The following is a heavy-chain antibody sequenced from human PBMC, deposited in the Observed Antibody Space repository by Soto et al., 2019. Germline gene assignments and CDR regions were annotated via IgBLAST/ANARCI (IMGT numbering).Heavy chain of an antibody. CDR1: GGSITGYY. D-gene: IGHD6-19*01. CDR3: ARIRGLADSGWYGEFDH. CDR2: VSYSGST. V-gene: IGHV4-59*01. Sequence: QVHLRESGPRLVKPSETLSLTCNVSGGSITGYYWSWIRQPPGKGLELIGYVSYSGSTDYNPSLPSRVTFSVDTSKNHFSLRLTSVTAADTAVYYCARIRGLADSGWYGEFDHWGQGALVTVSS. J-gene: IGHJ4*02.